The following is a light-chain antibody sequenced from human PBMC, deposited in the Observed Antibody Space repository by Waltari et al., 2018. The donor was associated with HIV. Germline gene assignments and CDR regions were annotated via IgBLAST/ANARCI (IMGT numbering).Light chain of an antibody. CDR1: HRISTN. CDR3: QQYNNWPFT. V-gene: IGKV3-15*01. CDR2: GAS. Sequence: VMTQSPATLSVSPGDRATLSCKTSHRISTNLAWYQQKPGQVPRLLIYGASTRATGIPDRFSGSTSGTDFTLTISSLQSEDSAVYYCQQYNNWPFTFGPGTRLEIK. J-gene: IGKJ3*01.